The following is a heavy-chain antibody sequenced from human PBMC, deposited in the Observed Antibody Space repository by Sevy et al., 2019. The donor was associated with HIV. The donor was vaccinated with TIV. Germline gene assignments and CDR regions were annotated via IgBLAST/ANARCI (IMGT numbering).Heavy chain of an antibody. Sequence: GGSLRLSCAASGFTFSSHSMSWVRQAPGKGLEWVSSLRSSSTYIFHADSVKGRFTISRDNAKNSLYLQMNSLRAEDTAVYYCARSYYDASGYSTFDYWGQGTLVTVSS. D-gene: IGHD3-22*01. CDR3: ARSYYDASGYSTFDY. V-gene: IGHV3-21*01. J-gene: IGHJ4*02. CDR1: GFTFSSHS. CDR2: LRSSSTYI.